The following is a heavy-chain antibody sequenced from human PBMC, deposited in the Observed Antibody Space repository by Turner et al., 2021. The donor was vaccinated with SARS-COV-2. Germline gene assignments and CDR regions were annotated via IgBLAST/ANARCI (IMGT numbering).Heavy chain of an antibody. J-gene: IGHJ6*02. CDR2: IFSNDEK. V-gene: IGHV2-26*01. Sequence: QVTLKVSGPFLVKPPETLTLTCTVSGFSLSNAKMGVSWIRQPPVKALEWLAHIFSNDEKAYSTALKSRLTISKDTSKSKVVLTMTNMDPVDTAKDYGARNRWWERAYGMDVWGQGTTVTVSS. D-gene: IGHD2-15*01. CDR1: GFSLSNAKMG. CDR3: ARNRWWERAYGMDV.